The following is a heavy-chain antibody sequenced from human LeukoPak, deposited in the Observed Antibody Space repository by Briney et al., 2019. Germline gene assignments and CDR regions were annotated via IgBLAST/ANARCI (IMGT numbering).Heavy chain of an antibody. J-gene: IGHJ4*02. CDR2: IRGGGENT. CDR3: AKISWDGRGTFY. D-gene: IGHD2-15*01. V-gene: IGHV3-23*01. CDR1: GFTFSTYS. Sequence: GGSLRLSCAASGFTFSTYSMSWVRQAPGEGLEWVSAIRGGGENTYYADSVKGRFTISRDNSKDTLSLQMNSLRAEDTAVYYCAKISWDGRGTFYWGQGTLVTVSS.